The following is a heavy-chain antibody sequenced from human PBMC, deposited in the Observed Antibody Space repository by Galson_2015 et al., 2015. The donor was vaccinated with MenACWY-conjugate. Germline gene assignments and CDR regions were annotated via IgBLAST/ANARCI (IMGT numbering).Heavy chain of an antibody. V-gene: IGHV1-18*01. D-gene: IGHD3-16*01. Sequence: QSGAEVKKPGASVKVSCKASGYTFSTYGIAWVRQAPGHGLEWMGWISTYNGDTNYAQKFQGRVTMTTDTSTSTAYMELRSLRSDDTAMYYCARLKKRGESDYFWGSYGYWGQGTLLTVSS. CDR3: ARLKKRGESDYFWGSYGY. CDR2: ISTYNGDT. J-gene: IGHJ4*02. CDR1: GYTFSTYG.